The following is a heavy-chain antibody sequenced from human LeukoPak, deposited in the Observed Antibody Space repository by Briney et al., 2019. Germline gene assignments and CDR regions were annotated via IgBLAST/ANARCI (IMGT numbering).Heavy chain of an antibody. J-gene: IGHJ4*02. D-gene: IGHD3-10*01. CDR2: ISYDGSNK. Sequence: PGRSLRLSCAASGFTFSSYGMHWVRRAPGKGLEWVAVISYDGSNKYYADSVKGRFTISRDNSKNTLYLQLNSLRAEDTAVYYCARDSTYYYDSGSSGPHYFDNWGQGTLVTVSS. CDR3: ARDSTYYYDSGSSGPHYFDN. CDR1: GFTFSSYG. V-gene: IGHV3-30*03.